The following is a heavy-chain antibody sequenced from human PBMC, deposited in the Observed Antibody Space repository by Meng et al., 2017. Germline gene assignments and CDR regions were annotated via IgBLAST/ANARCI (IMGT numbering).Heavy chain of an antibody. Sequence: HLEEAGGGSVQPRSSPRPPCAPPRFTFSIYAMHWVRQAPGKGLEWVAVISYDGSNKYYADSVKGRFTISRDNSNNTLYLQMNSLRAEDTAVYYCARDRGLLSGTSDYWGQGTLVTVSS. CDR2: ISYDGSNK. V-gene: IGHV3-30*01. CDR1: RFTFSIYA. CDR3: ARDRGLLSGTSDY. J-gene: IGHJ4*02. D-gene: IGHD2-21*02.